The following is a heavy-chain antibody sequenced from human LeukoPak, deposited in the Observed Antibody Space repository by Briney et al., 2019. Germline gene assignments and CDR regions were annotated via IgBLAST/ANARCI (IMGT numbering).Heavy chain of an antibody. V-gene: IGHV3-23*01. J-gene: IGHJ4*02. Sequence: GGSLRLSCAASGFTFGTTAMSWVRQAPGKGLEWVSTISGYGASTYYADSVKGRFTFSRDNSKNTLYLQMNRLTAEDTAVYYCAKERVEVAGTNFDYWGQGTLVTVSS. CDR1: GFTFGTTA. CDR3: AKERVEVAGTNFDY. CDR2: ISGYGAST. D-gene: IGHD6-19*01.